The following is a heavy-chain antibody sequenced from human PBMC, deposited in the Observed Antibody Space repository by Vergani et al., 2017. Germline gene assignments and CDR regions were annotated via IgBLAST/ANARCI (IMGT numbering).Heavy chain of an antibody. CDR2: IYTSGRT. D-gene: IGHD6-13*01. CDR1: GGSISSYY. J-gene: IGHJ6*02. CDR3: ARDSVAAAVADYYYYGMDV. V-gene: IGHV4-4*07. Sequence: QVQLQESGPGLVTPSETLSLTCTVSGGSISSYYWSWIRQPAGKGLEWIGRIYTSGRTNYNPSLKSRVTMSVDTSKNQFSLKLSSVTAADTAVYYCARDSVAAAVADYYYYGMDVWGQGTTVTVSS.